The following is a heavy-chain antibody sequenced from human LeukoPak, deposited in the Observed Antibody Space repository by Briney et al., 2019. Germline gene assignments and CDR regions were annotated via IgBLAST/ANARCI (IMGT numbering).Heavy chain of an antibody. CDR3: ARDVKLMSVEAAEVFDP. V-gene: IGHV1-2*02. CDR2: INPNSGGT. CDR1: GYTFTGYY. Sequence: ASVKVSCKASGYTFTGYYMHWVRQAPGQGLEWMGLINPNSGGTNYAQKFQGRVTMTRDTSISTAYMELSRLRSDDTAVYYCARDVKLMSVEAAEVFDPWGQGTLVTVSS. J-gene: IGHJ5*02. D-gene: IGHD6-13*01.